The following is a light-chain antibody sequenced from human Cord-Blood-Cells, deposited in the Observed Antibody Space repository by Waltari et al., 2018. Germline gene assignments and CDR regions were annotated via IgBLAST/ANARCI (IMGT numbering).Light chain of an antibody. CDR2: YDS. CDR1: NIGSKS. V-gene: IGLV3-21*04. Sequence: SYVLTQPPSVSVAPGKTARITCGGNNIGSKSVHWYQQKPGQAPVLVIYYDSDRPSGIPERFSGSNSGNTATLNISRVEAGDEADYYCQVWDSSSEVFGGGTKLTVL. J-gene: IGLJ2*01. CDR3: QVWDSSSEV.